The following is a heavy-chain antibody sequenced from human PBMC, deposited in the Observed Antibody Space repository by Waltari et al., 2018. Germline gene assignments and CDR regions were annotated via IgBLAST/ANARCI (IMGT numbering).Heavy chain of an antibody. CDR3: AKGREVLGVYYGMDV. CDR1: GFTFSSSA. D-gene: IGHD2-8*01. J-gene: IGHJ6*02. Sequence: EVQLLESGGGLIQPGGSLKLSCAAPGFTFSSSALYWVRPAPGRGLEWVSAISGSGDNTYYPDSVKGRFTISRDNSKNTLYLQMDSLRAEDTAVYYCAKGREVLGVYYGMDVWGQGTTVTVSS. V-gene: IGHV3-23*01. CDR2: ISGSGDNT.